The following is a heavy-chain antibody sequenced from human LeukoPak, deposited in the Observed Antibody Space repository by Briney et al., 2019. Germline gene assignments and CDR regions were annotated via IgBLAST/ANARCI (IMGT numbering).Heavy chain of an antibody. V-gene: IGHV4-30-4*08. CDR1: GFTFSSYS. CDR3: ARGDHYYDSSGYSPDAFDI. CDR2: IYYSGNS. D-gene: IGHD3-22*01. J-gene: IGHJ3*02. Sequence: LRLSCAASGFTFSSYSMNWVRQPPGKGLEWIAYIYYSGNSYYNPSLKSRLTISIDTSKNQFSLKLRSVTAADTAVYYCARGDHYYDSSGYSPDAFDIWGQGTMVTVSS.